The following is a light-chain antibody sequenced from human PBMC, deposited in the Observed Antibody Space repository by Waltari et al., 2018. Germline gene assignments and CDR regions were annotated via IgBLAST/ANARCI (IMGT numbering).Light chain of an antibody. CDR3: QHHVRLPVT. Sequence: SCWASQSVGRSLAWYQQKRGQAPRLLIYGASTRATGIPDRFSGSGSGTDFSLTISRLEPEDFAVYYCQHHVRLPVTFGQGTKVEI. J-gene: IGKJ1*01. CDR2: GAS. CDR1: QSVGRS. V-gene: IGKV3-20*01.